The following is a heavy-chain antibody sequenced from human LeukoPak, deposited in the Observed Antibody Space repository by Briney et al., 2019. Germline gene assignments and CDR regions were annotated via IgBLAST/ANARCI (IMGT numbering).Heavy chain of an antibody. CDR1: GFTFSSYW. Sequence: GGSLRLSCAASGFTFSSYWMSWVRQAPGKGLEWVSAISGSGGNTFYGDSVKGRFTISRDNSKNTLYLQMNSLRAEDTAVYYCTGSFGELTFFDYWGLGTLVTVSS. V-gene: IGHV3-23*01. D-gene: IGHD3-10*01. CDR2: ISGSGGNT. J-gene: IGHJ4*02. CDR3: TGSFGELTFFDY.